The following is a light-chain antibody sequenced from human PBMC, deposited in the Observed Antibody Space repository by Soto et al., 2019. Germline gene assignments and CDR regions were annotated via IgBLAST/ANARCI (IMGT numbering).Light chain of an antibody. CDR3: QQRRDWPIT. V-gene: IGKV3-11*01. CDR1: QSVSRY. CDR2: DAS. Sequence: EIVLTQSPATLSLSPGERATLSCRASQSVSRYLAWYQQKPGQAPRLLIYDASNRATGIPARFSGSGSGTDFTLTISGLEPEDFAVYYCQQRRDWPITFGQGTRLEIK. J-gene: IGKJ5*01.